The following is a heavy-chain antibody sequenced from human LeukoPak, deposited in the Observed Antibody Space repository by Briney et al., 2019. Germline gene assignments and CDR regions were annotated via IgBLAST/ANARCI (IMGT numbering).Heavy chain of an antibody. CDR1: GGSISNYY. V-gene: IGHV4-59*08. Sequence: SGTLSLTCTVSGGSISNYYWSWIRQPPGKGLEWIGHIYYSGATKYNLSLKSRITISVDTSKNQFSLMLSSVTAADTAVYYCARFGITVVRGGKYYFDYWGQGTLVTVSS. CDR3: ARFGITVVRGGKYYFDY. J-gene: IGHJ4*02. CDR2: IYYSGAT. D-gene: IGHD3-10*01.